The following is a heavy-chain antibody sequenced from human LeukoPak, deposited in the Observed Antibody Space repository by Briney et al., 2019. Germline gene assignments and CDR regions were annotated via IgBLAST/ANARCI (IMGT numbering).Heavy chain of an antibody. CDR3: ARRPFGYCSGGSCAEGWFDP. V-gene: IGHV4-59*08. D-gene: IGHD2-15*01. J-gene: IGHJ5*02. Sequence: PSETLSLTCTVSGGSISSYYWSWIRQPPGKGLEWIGYMSYSGTTNYNPSLKSRVTISVDTSKNQFSLKLSSVTAADTAVYYCARRPFGYCSGGSCAEGWFDPWGQGTLVTVSS. CDR1: GGSISSYY. CDR2: MSYSGTT.